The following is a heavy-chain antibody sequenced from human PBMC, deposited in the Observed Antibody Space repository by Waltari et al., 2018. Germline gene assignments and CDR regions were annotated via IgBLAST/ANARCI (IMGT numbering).Heavy chain of an antibody. CDR2: IYYSGST. V-gene: IGHV4-39*01. CDR3: ARNEVNVVVPVSYFDY. CDR1: GCSISSSSYS. D-gene: IGHD2-2*01. J-gene: IGHJ4*02. Sequence: QLPLQASGPGLVKPSETLSLTCTVSGCSISSSSYSWGWIRQPPGKGLEWIGSIYYSGSTNYNPSLKSRVTISVDTSKNQFSLKLSSVTAADTAVYYWARNEVNVVVPVSYFDYWGQGTLVTVSS.